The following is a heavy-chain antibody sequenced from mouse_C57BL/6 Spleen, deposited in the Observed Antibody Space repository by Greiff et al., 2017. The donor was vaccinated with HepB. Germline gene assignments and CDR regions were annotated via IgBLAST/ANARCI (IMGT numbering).Heavy chain of an antibody. CDR1: GYTFTSYW. CDR2: IDPNSGST. Sequence: QVQLQQPGAELVKPGASVKLSCKASGYTFTSYWMHWVKQGPGRGLEWIGWIDPNSGSTKYNEKFKGKATLTVDKPSSTAYLQISSLTSEDSAVYYCARDIECDVREFAYWGQGTLVTVAA. D-gene: IGHD6-1*01. CDR3: ARDIECDVREFAY. V-gene: IGHV1-72*01. J-gene: IGHJ3*01.